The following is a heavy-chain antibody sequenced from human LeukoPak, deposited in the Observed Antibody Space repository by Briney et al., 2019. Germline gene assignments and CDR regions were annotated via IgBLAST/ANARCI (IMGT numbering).Heavy chain of an antibody. CDR3: ASGYYFPDY. Sequence: SETLSLTCTVPGGSMSSDYWGWIRQTPGSGLEWIGYIYYSGGTYYNPSLKSRVSISIDTSRNQFSLKLDSVTSADTAVYYCASGYYFPDYWGQGALVTVSS. V-gene: IGHV4-59*01. CDR1: GGSMSSDY. CDR2: IYYSGGT. J-gene: IGHJ4*02. D-gene: IGHD2/OR15-2a*01.